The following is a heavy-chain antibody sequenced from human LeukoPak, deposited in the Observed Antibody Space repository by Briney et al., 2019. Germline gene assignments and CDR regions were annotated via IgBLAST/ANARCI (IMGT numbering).Heavy chain of an antibody. D-gene: IGHD1-26*01. J-gene: IGHJ3*02. V-gene: IGHV4-59*08. CDR1: GGSISSYY. CDR3: ARHMSEFSGGDAFDI. Sequence: SETLSLTCTVSGGSISSYYWSWIRQPPGRGLEWIGYIYYSGSTNYNPSLKSRVTISVDTSKNQFSLKLSSVTAADTAVYYCARHMSEFSGGDAFDIWGKGTMVTVSS. CDR2: IYYSGST.